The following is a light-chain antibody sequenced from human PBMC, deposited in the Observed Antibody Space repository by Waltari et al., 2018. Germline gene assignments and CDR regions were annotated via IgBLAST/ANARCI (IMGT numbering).Light chain of an antibody. Sequence: SSEMTQDTTVSVALGQTVRITCQGDSLRRYSASWYQQRPGQAPVLVFYGQDNRPSGIPDRFSGSTSGDTATLTITGTQAEDEADYYCLSRDISSTRFFGGGTRLTV. CDR1: SLRRYS. V-gene: IGLV3-19*01. CDR3: LSRDISSTRF. CDR2: GQD. J-gene: IGLJ2*01.